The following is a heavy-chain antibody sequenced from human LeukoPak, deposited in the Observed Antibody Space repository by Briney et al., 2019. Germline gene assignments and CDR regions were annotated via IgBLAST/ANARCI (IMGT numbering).Heavy chain of an antibody. CDR1: GFTFSSYA. CDR2: ISGSGGST. J-gene: IGHJ5*02. CDR3: AKGDYGDYVGWFDP. D-gene: IGHD4-17*01. V-gene: IGHV3-23*01. Sequence: RGSLRLSCAASGFTFSSYAMSWVRQAPGKGLEWVSAISGSGGSTYYADSVKGRFTISRDNSKNTLYLQMDSLRAEDTAVYYCAKGDYGDYVGWFDPWGQGTLVTVSS.